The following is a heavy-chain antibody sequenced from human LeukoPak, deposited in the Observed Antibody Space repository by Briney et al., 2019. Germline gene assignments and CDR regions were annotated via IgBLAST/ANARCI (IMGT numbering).Heavy chain of an antibody. CDR3: ARDPDIAAAGSPEGY. D-gene: IGHD6-13*01. J-gene: IGHJ4*02. CDR2: IIPIFGTA. Sequence: ASVKVSCKASGGTFSSYAISWVRQAPGQGLEWMGGIIPIFGTANYAQKFQGRVTITADESTSTAYMELSSLRSEDTAVYYCARDPDIAAAGSPEGYWGQGTLVTVSS. CDR1: GGTFSSYA. V-gene: IGHV1-69*13.